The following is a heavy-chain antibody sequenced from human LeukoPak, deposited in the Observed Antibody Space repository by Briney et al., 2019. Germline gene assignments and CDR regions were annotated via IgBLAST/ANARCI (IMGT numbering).Heavy chain of an antibody. D-gene: IGHD1-26*01. Sequence: QSGGSLRLSCAVSGITLSNYGMSWVRQAPGKGLEWVAGISDSGGRTNYADSVKGRFTISRDNAKNSLYLQMNSLRAEDTAVYYCARVAVVGATRDAFDIWGQGTMVTVSS. V-gene: IGHV3-23*01. CDR2: ISDSGGRT. CDR3: ARVAVVGATRDAFDI. CDR1: GITLSNYG. J-gene: IGHJ3*02.